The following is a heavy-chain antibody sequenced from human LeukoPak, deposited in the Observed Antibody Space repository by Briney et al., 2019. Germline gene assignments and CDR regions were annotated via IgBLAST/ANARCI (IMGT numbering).Heavy chain of an antibody. D-gene: IGHD2-15*01. CDR2: INHSGST. CDR3: ARGACRGGSCYGDFDY. CDR1: GGSFSGYY. J-gene: IGHJ4*02. Sequence: PSETLPLTCAVYGGSFSGYYWSWIRQPPGKGLEWIGEINHSGSTNYNPSLKSRVTISVDTSKNQFSLKLSSVTAADTAIYYCARGACRGGSCYGDFDYWGRGTLVTVSS. V-gene: IGHV4-34*01.